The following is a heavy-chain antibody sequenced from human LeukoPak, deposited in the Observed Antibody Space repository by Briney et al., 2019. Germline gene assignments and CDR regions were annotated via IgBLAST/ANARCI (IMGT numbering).Heavy chain of an antibody. V-gene: IGHV4-34*01. CDR2: INHSGST. D-gene: IGHD3-16*01. Sequence: SETLSLTCAVYGGSFSGYYWSWIRQPPGKGLEWIGEINHSGSTNYNPSLKSRVTISVDTSKNQFSLKLSSVTAADTAVYYCVRAVRGFDYWGQGTLVTVSS. J-gene: IGHJ4*02. CDR1: GGSFSGYY. CDR3: VRAVRGFDY.